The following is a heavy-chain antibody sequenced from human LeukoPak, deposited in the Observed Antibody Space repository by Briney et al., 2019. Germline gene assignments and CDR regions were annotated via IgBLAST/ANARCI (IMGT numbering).Heavy chain of an antibody. Sequence: SETLSLTCAVSGYSISSGYYWGWIRQPPGKGLEWIGSIYHSGSTYYNPSLKSRVTISVDTSKNQFSLKLSSVTAADTAVYYCARGKRTFDCWGQGTLVTVSS. CDR2: IYHSGST. V-gene: IGHV4-38-2*01. CDR1: GYSISSGYY. CDR3: ARGKRTFDC. J-gene: IGHJ4*02.